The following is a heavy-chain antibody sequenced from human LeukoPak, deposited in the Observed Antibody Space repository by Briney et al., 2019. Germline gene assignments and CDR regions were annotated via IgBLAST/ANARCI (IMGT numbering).Heavy chain of an antibody. Sequence: SETLSLTCAVSGYSISSGYYWGWIRQPPGKGLXXIGSIYHSGSTYYNPSLKSRVTISVDTSKNQFSLKLSSVTAADTAVYYCARDRTFGDFDYWGQGTLVTVSS. J-gene: IGHJ4*02. V-gene: IGHV4-38-2*02. D-gene: IGHD3-16*01. CDR1: GYSISSGYY. CDR2: IYHSGST. CDR3: ARDRTFGDFDY.